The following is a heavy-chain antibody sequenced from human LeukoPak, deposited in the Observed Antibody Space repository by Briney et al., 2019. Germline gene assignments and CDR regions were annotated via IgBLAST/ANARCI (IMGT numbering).Heavy chain of an antibody. J-gene: IGHJ4*02. CDR1: RRTFSSYA. Sequence: SEKVSCNASRRTFSSYATGWETHAPGQRLEWMGRIIPIFGIANYAQKFQGRVTITADKSTSTAYMELSSLRSEDTAVYYCARDGTAMVPYWGQGTLVTVSS. CDR3: ARDGTAMVPY. D-gene: IGHD5-18*01. V-gene: IGHV1-69*04. CDR2: IIPIFGIA.